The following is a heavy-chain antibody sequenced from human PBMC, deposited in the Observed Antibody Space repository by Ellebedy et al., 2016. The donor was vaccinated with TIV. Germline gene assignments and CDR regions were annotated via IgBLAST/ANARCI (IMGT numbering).Heavy chain of an antibody. D-gene: IGHD3-10*01. CDR2: IYYSGST. J-gene: IGHJ5*02. V-gene: IGHV4-31*03. CDR1: GGSISSGGYY. CDR3: ARATPRFGELFWFDP. Sequence: MPSETLSLTCTVSGGSISSGGYYWSWIRQHPGKGLEWIGYIYYSGSTYYNPSLKSRVTISVDTSKNQFSLKLSSVTAADTAVYYCARATPRFGELFWFDPWGQGTLVTVSS.